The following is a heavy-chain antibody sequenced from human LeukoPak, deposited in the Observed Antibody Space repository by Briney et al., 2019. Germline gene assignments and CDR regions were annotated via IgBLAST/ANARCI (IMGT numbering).Heavy chain of an antibody. CDR2: INYNSGRT. J-gene: IGHJ4*02. CDR1: GFTFSNYA. Sequence: GGSLRLSCAASGFTFSNYAMSWVRQVPGRGLEWVSLINYNSGRTHYADSVKGRFTISRDNSKNTLYLQMNSLRAEDTAVYYCARDRAAADLDYWGQGTLVTVSS. V-gene: IGHV3-23*01. D-gene: IGHD6-13*01. CDR3: ARDRAAADLDY.